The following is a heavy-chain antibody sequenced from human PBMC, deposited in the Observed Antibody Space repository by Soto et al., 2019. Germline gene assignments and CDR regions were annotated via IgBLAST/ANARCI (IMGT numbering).Heavy chain of an antibody. CDR3: VRRHVSATGIDWFDP. CDR2: INAANGDT. D-gene: IGHD6-13*01. V-gene: IGHV1-3*01. Sequence: ASEKVSCMASGGTFSSYAISLLRQAPVQRLEWMGWINAANGDTKYSPKFQGRVTITRDTSASTAYMELSSLRSEDTAVYYCVRRHVSATGIDWFDPWGQGTLVTVSS. J-gene: IGHJ5*02. CDR1: GGTFSSYA.